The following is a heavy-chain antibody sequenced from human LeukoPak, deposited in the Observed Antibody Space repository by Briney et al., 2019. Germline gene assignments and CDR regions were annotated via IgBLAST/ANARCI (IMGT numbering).Heavy chain of an antibody. CDR3: YCRPPPSRGPYDY. CDR1: RCTFSNYE. D-gene: IGHD1-26*01. J-gene: IGHJ4*02. CDR2: ISSSGGTI. V-gene: IGHV3-48*03. Sequence: GGSLRLSCAASRCTFSNYEMNWFGQAPGKGLECVSYISSSGGTIYYADSVKGRFTISRDNAKNSLYLQIHSSRVAATDVYFCYCRPPPSRGPYDYWGQGTLVTVSS.